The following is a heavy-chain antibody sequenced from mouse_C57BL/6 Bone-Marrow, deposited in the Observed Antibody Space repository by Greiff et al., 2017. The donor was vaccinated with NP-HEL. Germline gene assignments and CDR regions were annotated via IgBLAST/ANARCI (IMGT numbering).Heavy chain of an antibody. CDR1: GFTFSSYG. CDR3: ARAYYGSSYSFDY. J-gene: IGHJ2*01. Sequence: EVQRVESGGDLVKPGGSLKLSCAASGFTFSSYGMSWVRQTPDKRLEWVATISSGGSYTYYPDSVKGRFTISRDNAKNTLYLQMSSLKSEDTAMYYCARAYYGSSYSFDYWGQGTTLTVSS. CDR2: ISSGGSYT. V-gene: IGHV5-6*01. D-gene: IGHD1-1*01.